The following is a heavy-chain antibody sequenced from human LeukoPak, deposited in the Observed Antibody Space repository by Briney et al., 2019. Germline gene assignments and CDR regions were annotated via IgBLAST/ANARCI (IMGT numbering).Heavy chain of an antibody. V-gene: IGHV4-34*01. CDR1: GGSFSGYY. J-gene: IGHJ4*02. D-gene: IGHD6-19*01. CDR2: INHSGST. Sequence: SETLSLTCAVYGGSFSGYYWSWIRQPPGKGLEWIGEINHSGSTNYNPSLKSRVTISVGTSKNQFSLKLSSVTAADTAVYYCARQWYSSGWYANPPGYWGQGTLVTVSS. CDR3: ARQWYSSGWYANPPGY.